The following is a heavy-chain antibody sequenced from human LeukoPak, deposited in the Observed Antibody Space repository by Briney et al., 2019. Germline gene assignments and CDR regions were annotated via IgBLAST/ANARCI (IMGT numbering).Heavy chain of an antibody. Sequence: SETLSLTCAVSGGSINNYYWSWIRQPPGKGLEWIGYIYDSGSTNYNPSLKSRVTTSLDTSKNQVSLELSSVTAADTAVYYCARDALLWFGELSPNWFDPWGQGTLVTVSS. V-gene: IGHV4-59*01. D-gene: IGHD3-10*01. CDR2: IYDSGST. CDR1: GGSINNYY. J-gene: IGHJ5*02. CDR3: ARDALLWFGELSPNWFDP.